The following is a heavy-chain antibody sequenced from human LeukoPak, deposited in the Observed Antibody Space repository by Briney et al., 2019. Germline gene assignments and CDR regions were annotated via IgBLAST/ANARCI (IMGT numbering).Heavy chain of an antibody. Sequence: SQTLSLTCAVSGGSISSGGYSWSWIRQPPGKGLEWIGEINHSGSTNCNPSLKSRVTISVDTSKNQFSLKLSSVTAADTAVYYCARGPGVITGRIYYYYGMDVWGQGTTVIVSS. CDR2: INHSGST. J-gene: IGHJ6*02. CDR1: GGSISSGGYS. D-gene: IGHD1-20*01. V-gene: IGHV4-30-2*01. CDR3: ARGPGVITGRIYYYYGMDV.